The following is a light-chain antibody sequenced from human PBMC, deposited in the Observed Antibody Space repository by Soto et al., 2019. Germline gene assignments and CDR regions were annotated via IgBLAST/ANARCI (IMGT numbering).Light chain of an antibody. V-gene: IGKV1-39*01. CDR3: QQSYMTPWT. CDR1: QTIISF. CDR2: AAS. Sequence: DIQMTQSPSSLSASVGDRVSITCRASQTIISFLNWYQQRPGKPPKLLIYAASSLQSGVPSRFSGRGSRTDFTLTISSLQPADSAIYYCQQSYMTPWTFGQGTTVDIK. J-gene: IGKJ1*01.